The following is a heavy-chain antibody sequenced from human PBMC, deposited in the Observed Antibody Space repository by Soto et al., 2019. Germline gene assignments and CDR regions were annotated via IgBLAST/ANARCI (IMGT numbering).Heavy chain of an antibody. J-gene: IGHJ4*02. V-gene: IGHV3-23*01. D-gene: IGHD3-3*01. CDR2: ISGSGGST. CDR3: AKGITIFGVVPMDFDY. Sequence: EVQLLESGGGLVQPGGSLRLSCAASGFTFSSYAMSWVRQAPGKGLEWVSAISGSGGSTYYADSVKGQFTISKDNSKNTLYLKMNSLRAEDTAVYYCAKGITIFGVVPMDFDYWGQGTLVTVSS. CDR1: GFTFSSYA.